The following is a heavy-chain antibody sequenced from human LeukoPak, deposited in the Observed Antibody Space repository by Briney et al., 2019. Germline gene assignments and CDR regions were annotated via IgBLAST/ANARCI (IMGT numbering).Heavy chain of an antibody. Sequence: QSGGSLRLSCAASGFTFSSYGMHWVRQAPGKGLEWVAFIRYDGSNKYYADSVKGRFTISRDNSKNTLYLQMNSLRAEDTAVYYCAKGIGAAGPFDYWGQGTLVTVSS. CDR1: GFTFSSYG. D-gene: IGHD6-13*01. J-gene: IGHJ4*02. CDR2: IRYDGSNK. V-gene: IGHV3-30*02. CDR3: AKGIGAAGPFDY.